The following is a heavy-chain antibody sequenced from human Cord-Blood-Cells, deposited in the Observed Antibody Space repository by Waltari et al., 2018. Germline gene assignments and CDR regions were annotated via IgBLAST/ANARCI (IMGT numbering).Heavy chain of an antibody. J-gene: IGHJ3*02. D-gene: IGHD2-21*02. CDR2: IKQDGSEK. Sequence: GESGGGLVQPGGSLRLSCAASGCTFSSYWMSWVRQAPGKGLEWVANIKQDGSEKYYVDSVKGRFTISRDNAKNSLYLQMNSLRAEDTAVYYCARVPRLHDAFDIWGQGTMVTVSS. V-gene: IGHV3-7*01. CDR1: GCTFSSYW. CDR3: ARVPRLHDAFDI.